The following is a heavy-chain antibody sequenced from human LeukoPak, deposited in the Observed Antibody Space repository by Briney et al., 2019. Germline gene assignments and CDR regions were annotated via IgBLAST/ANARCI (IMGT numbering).Heavy chain of an antibody. CDR3: ARDQTRSSRYYFDY. J-gene: IGHJ4*02. D-gene: IGHD2-2*01. V-gene: IGHV3-11*06. CDR2: ISSSSSYT. CDR1: GFTFSDYY. Sequence: PGGSLRLSCAASGFTFSDYYMSWIRQAPGKGLEWVSCISSSSSYTNYADSVKGRFTISRDNAKNSLYLQMNSLRAEDTAVYYCARDQTRSSRYYFDYWAREPWSPSPQ.